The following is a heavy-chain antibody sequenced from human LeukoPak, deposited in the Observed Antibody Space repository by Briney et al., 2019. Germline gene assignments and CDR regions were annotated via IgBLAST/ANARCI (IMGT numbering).Heavy chain of an antibody. Sequence: SETLSLTCTVSGGSISSGDYYWSWIRQPPGKGLEWIGYIYYSGSTYYNPSLKSRVTISVDTSKNQFSLKPSSVTAADTAVYYCARSLYGDYGYFQHWGQGTLVTVSS. J-gene: IGHJ1*01. D-gene: IGHD4-17*01. V-gene: IGHV4-30-4*01. CDR2: IYYSGST. CDR1: GGSISSGDYY. CDR3: ARSLYGDYGYFQH.